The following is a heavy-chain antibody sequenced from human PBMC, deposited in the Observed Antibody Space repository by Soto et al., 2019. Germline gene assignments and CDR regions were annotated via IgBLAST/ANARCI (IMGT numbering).Heavy chain of an antibody. V-gene: IGHV4-59*01. Sequence: SETLSLTCTVSGGSISSYYWSWIRQPPGKGLEWIGYIYYSGSTNYNPSLKSRVTISVDTSKNQFSLKLSSVTAADTAVYYCARDLKHYGMDVWGQGTTVTVSS. CDR3: ARDLKHYGMDV. CDR1: GGSISSYY. J-gene: IGHJ6*02. CDR2: IYYSGST.